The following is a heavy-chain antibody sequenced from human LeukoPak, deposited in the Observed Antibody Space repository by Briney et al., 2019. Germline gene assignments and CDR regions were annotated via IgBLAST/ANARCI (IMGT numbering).Heavy chain of an antibody. D-gene: IGHD3-10*01. CDR2: INPSGGST. J-gene: IGHJ4*02. Sequence: ASVKVSCKASGYTFTSYYMHWVRQAPGQGLEWMGIINPSGGSTSYAQKFQGRVTMTRDTSISTAYMELSRLRFDDTAVYYCARDALNYGHLSPFDYWGRGTLVTVSS. CDR3: ARDALNYGHLSPFDY. V-gene: IGHV1-46*01. CDR1: GYTFTSYY.